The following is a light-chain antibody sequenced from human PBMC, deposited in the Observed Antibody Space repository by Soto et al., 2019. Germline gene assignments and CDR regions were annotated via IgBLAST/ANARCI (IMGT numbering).Light chain of an antibody. CDR3: QQYGSSPVT. Sequence: EIVLTQSPGTLSLSPGERATLSCRASQSVSSSYLAWYQQKPGQAPRLLIYGASSKATGIPDRFSGSGSGRDFTLTISRLEPEDFAVYYCQQYGSSPVTFGQGTKLEIK. CDR2: GAS. J-gene: IGKJ2*01. V-gene: IGKV3-20*01. CDR1: QSVSSSY.